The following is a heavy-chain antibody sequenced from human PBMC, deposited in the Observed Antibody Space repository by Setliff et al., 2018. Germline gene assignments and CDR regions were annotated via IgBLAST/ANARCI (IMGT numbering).Heavy chain of an antibody. CDR1: GGSISSYY. D-gene: IGHD3-10*01. Sequence: PSETLSLTCTVSGGSISSYYWSWIRQPPGKGLEWIGYFYHSGSMNYNPSLKGRVTMSVDTSNNQLSLKLTSVSAADTAVYYCARAYYDGSGNSHKYYMDVWGKGPRSPSP. CDR2: FYHSGSM. V-gene: IGHV4-4*09. CDR3: ARAYYDGSGNSHKYYMDV. J-gene: IGHJ6*03.